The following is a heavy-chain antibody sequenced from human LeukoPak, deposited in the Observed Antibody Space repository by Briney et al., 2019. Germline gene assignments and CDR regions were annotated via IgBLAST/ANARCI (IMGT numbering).Heavy chain of an antibody. J-gene: IGHJ4*02. CDR3: ARDQELTGANY. CDR1: GFTFSSYS. D-gene: IGHD7-27*01. V-gene: IGHV3-74*01. Sequence: GGSLRLSCAASGFTFSSYSMNWVRQAPGKGLVWVSRINSDGSSTSYADSVKGRFTISRDNAKNTLYLQMNSLRAEDTAVYYCARDQELTGANYWGQGTLVTVSS. CDR2: INSDGSST.